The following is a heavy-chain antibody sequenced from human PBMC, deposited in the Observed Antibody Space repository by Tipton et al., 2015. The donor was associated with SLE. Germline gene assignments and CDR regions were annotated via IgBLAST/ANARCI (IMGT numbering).Heavy chain of an antibody. J-gene: IGHJ3*02. CDR3: ARDKVGATSAFDI. CDR2: ISSSGSTI. V-gene: IGHV3-48*03. CDR1: GFTFSSYE. D-gene: IGHD1-26*01. Sequence: SLRLSCAASGFTFSSYEMNWARQAPGKGLAWVSYISSSGSTIYYADTVKGRFTTSRDNAKNSLYLQMNSLRAEDTAVYYCARDKVGATSAFDIWGQGTMVTVSS.